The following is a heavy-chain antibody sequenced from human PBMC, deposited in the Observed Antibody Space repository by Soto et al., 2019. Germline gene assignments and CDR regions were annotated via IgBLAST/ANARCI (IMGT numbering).Heavy chain of an antibody. CDR3: ASIDPSGLPYFDY. D-gene: IGHD5-12*01. V-gene: IGHV1-69*13. CDR2: IIPIFGTA. CDR1: GYTFTSYG. J-gene: IGHJ4*02. Sequence: SVKVSCKASGYTFTSYGISWVRQAPGQGLEWMGGIIPIFGTANYAQKFQGRVTITADESTSTAYMELSSLRSEDTAVYYCASIDPSGLPYFDYWGQGTLVTVSS.